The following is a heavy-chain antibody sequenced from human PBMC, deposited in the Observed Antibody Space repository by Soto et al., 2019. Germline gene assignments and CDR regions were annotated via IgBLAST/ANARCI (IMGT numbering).Heavy chain of an antibody. CDR1: GYAFTKYI. Sequence: QVLLVQSGAEVKKPGASVKVSCKASGYAFTKYIMHWVRQAPGQRPEWMGWINTDNGSTRYSQKFQGRVTIVRDISATTAYMELGSLRSDDTAVYYCARAANCSSSTGCYSQWFAPWAREPWSPSPQ. CDR3: ARAANCSSSTGCYSQWFAP. V-gene: IGHV1-3*04. D-gene: IGHD2-2*02. J-gene: IGHJ5*02. CDR2: INTDNGST.